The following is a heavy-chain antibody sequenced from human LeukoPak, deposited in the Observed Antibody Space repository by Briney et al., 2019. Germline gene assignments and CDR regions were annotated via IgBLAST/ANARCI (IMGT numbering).Heavy chain of an antibody. CDR1: GYTFTSYG. CDR2: ISAYNGNT. CDR3: ARAGPRSSSWSCYYYYMDV. V-gene: IGHV1-18*01. J-gene: IGHJ6*03. D-gene: IGHD6-13*01. Sequence: ASVKVSCKASGYTFTSYGISWVRQAPGQGLEWMGWISAYNGNTNYAQKLQGRVTMTTDTSTSTAYMELRSLRSDDTAVYYCARAGPRSSSWSCYYYYMDVRGKGTTVTVSS.